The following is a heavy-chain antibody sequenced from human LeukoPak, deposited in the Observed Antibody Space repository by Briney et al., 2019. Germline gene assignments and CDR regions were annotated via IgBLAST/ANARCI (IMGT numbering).Heavy chain of an antibody. Sequence: QPGGSLRLSCAASGFTFSTYAMSWVRQAPGKGLEWVSSISGSGGNTYYADSVKGRFTISRDNSKNTLYLQMNSLRAEDTAVYYCARGLAAAGWFDPWGQGTLVTVSS. J-gene: IGHJ5*02. V-gene: IGHV3-23*01. CDR1: GFTFSTYA. D-gene: IGHD6-13*01. CDR2: ISGSGGNT. CDR3: ARGLAAAGWFDP.